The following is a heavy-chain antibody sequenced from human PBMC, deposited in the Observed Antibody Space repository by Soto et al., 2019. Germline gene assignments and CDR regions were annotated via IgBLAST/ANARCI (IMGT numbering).Heavy chain of an antibody. CDR1: GGSVSSGSYY. CDR3: ARLYSSSWWSSFSYHYYGMDV. CDR2: IYYSGST. V-gene: IGHV4-61*01. D-gene: IGHD6-13*01. J-gene: IGHJ6*02. Sequence: SETLSLTCTVSGGSVSSGSYYWSWIRQPPGKGLEWIGYIYYSGSTNYNPSLKSRVTISVDTSKNQFSLKLSSVTAADTAVYYCARLYSSSWWSSFSYHYYGMDVWGQGTTVTVSS.